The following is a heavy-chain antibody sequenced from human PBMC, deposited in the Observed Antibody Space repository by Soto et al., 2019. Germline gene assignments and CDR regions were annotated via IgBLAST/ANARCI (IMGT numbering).Heavy chain of an antibody. Sequence: SETLSLTCTVSGGSISSYYWSWIRQPPGKGLEWIGYIYYSGSTNYNPSLKSRVTISVDTSKNQFSLKLSPVTAADTAVYYCARHVIYSNNYYFDYWGKGTLVTVSS. D-gene: IGHD4-4*01. J-gene: IGHJ4*02. CDR1: GGSISSYY. CDR3: ARHVIYSNNYYFDY. V-gene: IGHV4-59*01. CDR2: IYYSGST.